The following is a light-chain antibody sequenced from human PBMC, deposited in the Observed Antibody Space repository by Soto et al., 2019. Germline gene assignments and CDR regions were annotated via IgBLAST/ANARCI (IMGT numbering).Light chain of an antibody. J-gene: IGLJ3*02. CDR3: CSYAPISTVV. Sequence: QSVLTHPASVSGSPGQSITISCTGTSSDVGSYNLVSWYQQHPGKAPKLMIYEDNKRPSGVSNRFSGSKSGNTASLTISGLQAEDEAHYYCCSYAPISTVVFGGGTKVTVL. CDR1: SSDVGSYNL. V-gene: IGLV2-23*01. CDR2: EDN.